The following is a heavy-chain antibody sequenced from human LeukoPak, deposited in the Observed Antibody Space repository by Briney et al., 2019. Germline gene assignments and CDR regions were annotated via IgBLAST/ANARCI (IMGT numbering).Heavy chain of an antibody. CDR3: ARDPIAAGWFDP. J-gene: IGHJ5*02. Sequence: PSQTLSLTCAVSGGSISSGGYSWSWIRQPPGKGLEWIGYIYHSGSTYYNPSLKSRVTISVDTSKNQFSLKLSSVTAADTAVYYCARDPIAAGWFDPWGQGTLVTVSS. CDR1: GGSISSGGYS. V-gene: IGHV4-30-2*01. CDR2: IYHSGST. D-gene: IGHD6-13*01.